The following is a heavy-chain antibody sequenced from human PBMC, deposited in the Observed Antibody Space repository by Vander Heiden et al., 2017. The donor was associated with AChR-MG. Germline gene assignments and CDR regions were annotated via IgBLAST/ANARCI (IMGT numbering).Heavy chain of an antibody. J-gene: IGHJ6*03. CDR3: ARGEAVNCSSTSCYTLHYYYYYMDV. CDR1: GGSFSGYY. Sequence: QVQLQQWGAGLLKPAETLSLTCAVNGGSFSGYYWSWIRQPPGKGLEWIEEINHSGSTNYNPSLKSRFTISVDTSKNQFSLKLSSVTAADTAVYYCARGEAVNCSSTSCYTLHYYYYYMDVWGKGTTVTVSS. D-gene: IGHD2-2*02. V-gene: IGHV4-34*01. CDR2: INHSGST.